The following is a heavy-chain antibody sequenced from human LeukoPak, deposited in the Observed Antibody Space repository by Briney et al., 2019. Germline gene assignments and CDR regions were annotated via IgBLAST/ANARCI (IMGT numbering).Heavy chain of an antibody. V-gene: IGHV4-39*07. CDR3: SRGSRGRYYQDS. CDR1: GDSISSSNSY. D-gene: IGHD1-26*01. J-gene: IGHJ4*02. CDR2: MWFGATT. Sequence: SVTLSLTCTVSGDSISSSNSYWGWVRQPPGKGLERIGGMWFGATTSYDPSLKSRVTISIDPSKNQFSLKLSSVTAADTALYYCSRGSRGRYYQDSWGQGTLVTVSS.